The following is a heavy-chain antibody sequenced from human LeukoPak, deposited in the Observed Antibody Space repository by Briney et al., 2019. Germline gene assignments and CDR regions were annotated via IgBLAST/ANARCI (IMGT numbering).Heavy chain of an antibody. CDR3: AKDNRRHYTSGPNPDSLH. J-gene: IGHJ4*02. D-gene: IGHD6-19*01. V-gene: IGHV3-9*01. CDR1: GFIFNNYA. Sequence: PGRSLRLSCAGSGFIFNNYAMHWVRQPPGKGLEWVSGISSNSGSIDYADSVKGRFTISRDNAKNSLYLQMNSLRVEDTAFYYCAKDNRRHYTSGPNPDSLHWGQGALVTVSS. CDR2: ISSNSGSI.